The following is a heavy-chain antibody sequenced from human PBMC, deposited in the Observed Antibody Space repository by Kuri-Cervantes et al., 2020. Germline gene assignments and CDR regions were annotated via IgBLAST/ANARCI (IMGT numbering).Heavy chain of an antibody. V-gene: IGHV3-7*01. Sequence: GGSLRLSCATSGFTFSNYWMNWVRQAPGKGLEWVGNINREGGEKYYLDSVKGRFIISRDNAKNSLFLQMNSLRAEDTALYYCARDTDGGFSLSYWGQGTLVTVSS. CDR2: INREGGEK. J-gene: IGHJ4*02. CDR1: GFTFSNYW. CDR3: ARDTDGGFSLSY. D-gene: IGHD4-23*01.